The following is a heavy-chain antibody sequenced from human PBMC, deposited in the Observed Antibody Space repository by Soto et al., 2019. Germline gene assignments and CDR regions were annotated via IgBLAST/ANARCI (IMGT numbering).Heavy chain of an antibody. D-gene: IGHD5-12*01. CDR1: GGSFRGYY. CDR3: GRVKGSDVDILATDPGAFDV. J-gene: IGHJ3*01. CDR2: INHSGST. Sequence: QVQLQQWGAGLLKPSDTLSVTCAVYGGSFRGYYWNWIRQPPGKGLEWIGEINHSGSTNYNPSHKSRVTISVDTFTIKFYLTLSTVTAENNVLYQCGRVKGSDVDILATDPGAFDVWGQGTMVTVSS. V-gene: IGHV4-34*01.